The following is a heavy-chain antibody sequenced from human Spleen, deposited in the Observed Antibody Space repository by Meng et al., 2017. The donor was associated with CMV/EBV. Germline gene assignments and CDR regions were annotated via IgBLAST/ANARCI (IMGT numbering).Heavy chain of an antibody. CDR1: GFTFSSYS. J-gene: IGHJ4*02. V-gene: IGHV3-48*04. CDR2: ISSSSTI. D-gene: IGHD4-17*01. CDR3: ARDSSDGDPFDY. Sequence: GESLKISCAASGFTFSSYSMNWVRQAPGKGLEWVSYISSSSTIYYADSVKGRFTISRDNAKNSLYLQMNSLRAEDTAVYYCARDSSDGDPFDYWGQGTLVTVSS.